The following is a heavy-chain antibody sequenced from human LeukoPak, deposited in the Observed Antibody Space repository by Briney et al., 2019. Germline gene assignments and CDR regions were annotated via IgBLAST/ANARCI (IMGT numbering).Heavy chain of an antibody. Sequence: GRSLRLSYAASGFTFDDYAMHSVRQAPGKGLEWVSGISWDSGSIVYADSVKGRFTISRDNAKNSLYLQMNSLRAEDTALYYCAKDVVAYYGMDVWGQGTTVTVSS. CDR1: GFTFDDYA. CDR3: AKDVVAYYGMDV. V-gene: IGHV3-9*01. J-gene: IGHJ6*02. CDR2: ISWDSGSI. D-gene: IGHD2-15*01.